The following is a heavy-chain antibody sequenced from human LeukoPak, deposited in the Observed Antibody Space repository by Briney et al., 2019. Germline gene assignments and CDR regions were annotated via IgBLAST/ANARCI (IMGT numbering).Heavy chain of an antibody. CDR1: GFTFSNYN. J-gene: IGHJ6*03. V-gene: IGHV3-21*01. CDR2: ITSSSSYV. CDR3: ARDGVVVPAAIKYYYYYYMDV. Sequence: GGSLRLSCEASGFTFSNYNMNWVRQAPGQRLEWVSSITSSSSYVFYADSVKGRFTISRDNAQNSLYLQMNSLRAEDTAVYYCARDGVVVPAAIKYYYYYYMDVWGKGTTVTVSS. D-gene: IGHD2-2*02.